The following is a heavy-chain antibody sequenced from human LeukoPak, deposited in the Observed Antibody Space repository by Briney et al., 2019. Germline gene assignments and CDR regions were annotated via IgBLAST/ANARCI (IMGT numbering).Heavy chain of an antibody. Sequence: PSETLSLTCTVSGGSISRSRYYWGWIRQPPGKGLEWIASMYYSGSTYYNPSLRSRVTISVDTSKNQFSLKLSSVTAADTAVYYCARSRWRPDVLRYALDAFDIWGQGTMVTVSS. D-gene: IGHD3-9*01. J-gene: IGHJ3*02. CDR2: MYYSGST. CDR1: GGSISRSRYY. CDR3: ARSRWRPDVLRYALDAFDI. V-gene: IGHV4-39*07.